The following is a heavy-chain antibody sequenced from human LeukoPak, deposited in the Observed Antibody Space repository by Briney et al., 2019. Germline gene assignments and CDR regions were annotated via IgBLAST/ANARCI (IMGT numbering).Heavy chain of an antibody. D-gene: IGHD5-18*01. CDR1: GFTFSSYA. Sequence: GGSLRLSCAASGFTFSSYAMSWVRQAPGKGLEWVSSISGSGGRTHYADSVKGRFTISRDNAKNSLYLQMNSLRAEDTAVYYCARGYSYGASGFDYWGQGTLVTVSS. V-gene: IGHV3-23*01. CDR2: ISGSGGRT. J-gene: IGHJ4*02. CDR3: ARGYSYGASGFDY.